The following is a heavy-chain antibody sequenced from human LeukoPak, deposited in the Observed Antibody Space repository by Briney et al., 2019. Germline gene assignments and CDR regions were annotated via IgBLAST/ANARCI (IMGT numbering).Heavy chain of an antibody. CDR2: IYSGGST. CDR3: ARGVPYDSWSGPHYSDY. Sequence: GGSLRLSCAASGFTFSSYAMSWVRQAPGKGLEWVSIIYSGGSTYYADSVKGRFTISRDSAKNSLYLQMNSLRAEDTAVYYCARGVPYDSWSGPHYSDYWGQGTLVTVSS. J-gene: IGHJ4*02. D-gene: IGHD3-3*01. CDR1: GFTFSSYA. V-gene: IGHV3-23*01.